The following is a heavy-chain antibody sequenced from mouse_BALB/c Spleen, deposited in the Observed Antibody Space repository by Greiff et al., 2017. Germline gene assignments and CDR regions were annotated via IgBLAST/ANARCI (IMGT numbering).Heavy chain of an antibody. CDR1: GYTFTDYA. CDR3: ARRCGTGAFAY. CDR2: ISTYYGDA. J-gene: IGHJ3*01. D-gene: IGHD4-1*01. Sequence: VQLQQSGAELVRPGVSVKISCKGSGYTFTDYAMHWVKQSHAKSLEWIGVISTYYGDASYNQKFKGKATMTVDKSSSTAYMELARLTSEDSAIYYCARRCGTGAFAYWGQGTLVTVSA. V-gene: IGHV1S137*01.